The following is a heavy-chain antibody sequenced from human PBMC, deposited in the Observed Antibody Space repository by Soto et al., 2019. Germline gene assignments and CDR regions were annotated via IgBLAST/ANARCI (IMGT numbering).Heavy chain of an antibody. CDR1: GYTFTSYG. Sequence: QVQLVQSGAEVKKPGASVKVSCKASGYTFTSYGISWVRQAPGQGLEWMGWISAYNGNTNYAQKLQGRVTMNTDTSTSTAYMELRSLRSDDTAVYYCAREEILWFGESRVGGMDVWGQGTTVTVSS. CDR2: ISAYNGNT. D-gene: IGHD3-10*01. V-gene: IGHV1-18*01. J-gene: IGHJ6*02. CDR3: AREEILWFGESRVGGMDV.